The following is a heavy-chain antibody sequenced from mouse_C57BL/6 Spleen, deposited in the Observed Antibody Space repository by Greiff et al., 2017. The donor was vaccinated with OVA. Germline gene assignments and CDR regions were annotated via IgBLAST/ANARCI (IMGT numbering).Heavy chain of an antibody. CDR2: IDPSDSYT. CDR1: GYTFTSYW. CDR3: ARSNGYYGSSYRYYAMDY. Sequence: QVQLQQPGAELVKPGASVKLSCKASGYTFTSYWMQWVKQRPGQGLEWIGEIDPSDSYTNYNQKFKGKATLTVDTSSSTAYMQLSSLTSDDSAVYYCARSNGYYGSSYRYYAMDYWGQGTSVTVSS. V-gene: IGHV1-50*01. J-gene: IGHJ4*01. D-gene: IGHD1-1*01.